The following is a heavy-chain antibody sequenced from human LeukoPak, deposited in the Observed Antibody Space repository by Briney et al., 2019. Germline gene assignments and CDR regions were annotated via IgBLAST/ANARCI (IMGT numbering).Heavy chain of an antibody. Sequence: SETLSLTCTVSGGSISSYYWSWIRQPPGKGLEWIGEINHSGSTNYNPSPKSRVTISVDTSKNQFSLKLSTVTAADTAVYYCARGFDYDFWSGYQAPTFFDYWGQGTLVTVSS. V-gene: IGHV4-34*01. CDR1: GGSISSYY. CDR2: INHSGST. J-gene: IGHJ4*02. D-gene: IGHD3-3*01. CDR3: ARGFDYDFWSGYQAPTFFDY.